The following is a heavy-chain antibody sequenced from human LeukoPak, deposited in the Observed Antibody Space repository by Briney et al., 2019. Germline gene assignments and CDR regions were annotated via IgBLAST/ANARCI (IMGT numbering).Heavy chain of an antibody. V-gene: IGHV3-53*01. Sequence: PGGSLRLSCAVSGFTVSSNYMTWVRQAPGEGLEWVSVIYSCGSIYYADSVKGRFTISRDISKNSVDLQLNRLRGEDTAVYYCTSGKETSMAQGYWGQRTLVTVSS. CDR3: TSGKETSMAQGY. CDR2: IYSCGSI. D-gene: IGHD5-18*01. CDR1: GFTVSSNY. J-gene: IGHJ4*02.